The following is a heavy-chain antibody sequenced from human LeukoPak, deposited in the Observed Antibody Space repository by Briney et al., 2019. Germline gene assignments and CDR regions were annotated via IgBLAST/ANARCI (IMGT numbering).Heavy chain of an antibody. V-gene: IGHV1-69*05. CDR1: GGTFSTYA. D-gene: IGHD3-9*01. CDR3: ARERSEVAINSGVTIFDRTSMDI. Sequence: SVKVSCTTSGGTFSTYALNWVRQAPGQGLEWMGGVIPVFRSSKSAQKFQDRLTITTDESTSTAYMELNSLTSEDTAVYYCARERSEVAINSGVTIFDRTSMDIWGHGTMLTVSS. CDR2: VIPVFRSS. J-gene: IGHJ6*02.